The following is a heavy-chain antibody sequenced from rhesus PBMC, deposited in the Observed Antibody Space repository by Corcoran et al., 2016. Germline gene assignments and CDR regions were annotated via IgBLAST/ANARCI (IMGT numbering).Heavy chain of an antibody. Sequence: EVQLVESGGGLVQPGGSLRLSCAASGFTFSSYDMSWVRQAPGKGLEWVSYISYTGKTIYYADSVKGRFTISRENAKNSLSLQMSRLRAEDTAVYYCNRITAAAGRKYYFDYWGQGVLVTVSS. J-gene: IGHJ4*01. CDR2: ISYTGKTI. CDR3: NRITAAAGRKYYFDY. CDR1: GFTFSSYD. V-gene: IGHV3-136*01. D-gene: IGHD6-25*01.